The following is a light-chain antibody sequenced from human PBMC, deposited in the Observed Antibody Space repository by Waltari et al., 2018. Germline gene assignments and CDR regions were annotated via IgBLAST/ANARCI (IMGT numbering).Light chain of an antibody. Sequence: SYELTQTPSVSVSPGQTARITCSGHELPRKYAYWFQQKSGQAPRLVIYEDTKRPARIPVGFSGSSSGTVATLTITGAHVDDEADYYCYSSDSTGLRVFGGGTTVVVL. J-gene: IGLJ1*01. V-gene: IGLV3-10*01. CDR2: EDT. CDR3: YSSDSTGLRV. CDR1: ELPRKY.